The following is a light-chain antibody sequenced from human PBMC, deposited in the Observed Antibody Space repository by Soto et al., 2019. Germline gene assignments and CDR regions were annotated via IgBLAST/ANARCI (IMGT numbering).Light chain of an antibody. Sequence: EIVLTQSPGTLSLSPGERATLSCRASQSVSSSYLAWYQQKPGQAPRLLIYGASSRATGIPDRFSGSGSGTDFTLTISRLEPEEFAVDDCQQYGSSITFGQGTRLEIK. CDR2: GAS. CDR1: QSVSSSY. J-gene: IGKJ5*01. CDR3: QQYGSSIT. V-gene: IGKV3-20*01.